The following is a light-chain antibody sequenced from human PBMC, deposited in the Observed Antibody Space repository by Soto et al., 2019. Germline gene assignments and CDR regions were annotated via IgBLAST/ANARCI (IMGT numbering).Light chain of an antibody. CDR1: QTISSW. CDR3: HQYSRYPWT. Sequence: DIQMTQSPFTLSASVGDRVTISCRAGQTISSWLAWYQHKPGKAPKLLIYKASTLQTGVPSRFSGSGSGTEFTLTISSLQPDDFATYFCHQYSRYPWTFGQGTKVEIK. J-gene: IGKJ1*01. V-gene: IGKV1-5*03. CDR2: KAS.